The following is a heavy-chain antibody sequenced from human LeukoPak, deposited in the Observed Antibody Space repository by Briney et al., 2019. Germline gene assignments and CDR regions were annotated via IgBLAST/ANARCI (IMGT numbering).Heavy chain of an antibody. J-gene: IGHJ6*03. CDR1: GFTFSSYS. V-gene: IGHV3-48*01. D-gene: IGHD3-3*01. CDR3: ARDDLIRDFWSGYGKDYYYYMDV. CDR2: ISSSSSTI. Sequence: GGSLRLSCAASGFTFSSYSMNWVRQAPGKGLEWVSYISSSSSTIYYADSVKGRFTISRDNAKNSLYLQMNSLRAEDTAVYYCARDDLIRDFWSGYGKDYYYYMDVWGKGTTVTVSS.